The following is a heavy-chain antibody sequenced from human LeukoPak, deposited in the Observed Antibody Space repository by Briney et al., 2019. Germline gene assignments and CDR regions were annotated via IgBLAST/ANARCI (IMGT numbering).Heavy chain of an antibody. CDR3: ARDLYYYDSGGPDY. CDR2: IIPISGIA. J-gene: IGHJ4*02. CDR1: GDTFSSYG. Sequence: GASVKVSCKASGDTFSSYGLSWVRQAPGQGLEWMGRIIPISGIANYAQEFQDRVTINTDESTSTVYMELSSLRSEDTAVYYCARDLYYYDSGGPDYWGQGTLVSVSS. V-gene: IGHV1-69*05. D-gene: IGHD3-22*01.